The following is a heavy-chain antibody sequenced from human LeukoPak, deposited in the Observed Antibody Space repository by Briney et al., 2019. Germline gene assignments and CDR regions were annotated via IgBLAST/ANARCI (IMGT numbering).Heavy chain of an antibody. V-gene: IGHV3-15*01. J-gene: IGHJ4*02. Sequence: KAGGSLRLSCAASGFTFSNAWMSWVRQAPGKGLEWVGRIKRKTDGSTTDYAAAVKGKFTISRDDSKTTLYLQMNSLKTEDTAVYYCTTDTPQDSSGYYYTVGYWGQGTLVTVSS. CDR1: GFTFSNAW. CDR2: IKRKTDGSTT. CDR3: TTDTPQDSSGYYYTVGY. D-gene: IGHD3-22*01.